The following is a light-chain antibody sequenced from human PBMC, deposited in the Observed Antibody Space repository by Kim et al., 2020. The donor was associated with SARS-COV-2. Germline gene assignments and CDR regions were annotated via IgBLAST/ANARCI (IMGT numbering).Light chain of an antibody. CDR1: QGVSSY. J-gene: IGKJ4*01. CDR3: QQRSNGLT. CDR2: DAC. Sequence: SLSPGERATLSCRASQGVSSYLAWYQQKPGQAPRLLIYDACNRATGIPARFSGGGSGTDFTLTISSLEPEDFAVYYCQQRSNGLTFGGGTKVDIK. V-gene: IGKV3-11*01.